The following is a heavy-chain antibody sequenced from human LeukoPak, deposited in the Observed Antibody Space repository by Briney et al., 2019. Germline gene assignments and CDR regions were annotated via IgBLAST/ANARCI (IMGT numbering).Heavy chain of an antibody. CDR3: ARVGYTATGNWFDP. V-gene: IGHV3-53*01. CDR1: GFTVSSNY. CDR2: IYSGGST. D-gene: IGHD5-18*01. Sequence: GGSLRLSCAASGFTVSSNYMSWVRQAPGKGLEWVSVIYSGGSTYYADSVKGRFTISRDNAKNSLYLQMNSLRAEDTAVYYCARVGYTATGNWFDPWGQGTLVTVSS. J-gene: IGHJ5*02.